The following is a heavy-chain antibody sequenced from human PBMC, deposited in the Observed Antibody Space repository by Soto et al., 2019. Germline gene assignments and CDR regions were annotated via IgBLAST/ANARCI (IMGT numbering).Heavy chain of an antibody. CDR3: ARGVRIVVVPAAMPDYYYYMDV. CDR2: MNPNSGNT. CDR1: GFTFTRYA. J-gene: IGHJ6*03. V-gene: IGHV1-8*01. D-gene: IGHD2-2*01. Sequence: GASVKVSSKASGFTFTRYAINWVRQATGQRLEWKRWMNPNSGNTGYAQKFQGRVTMTRNTSISTAYMELSSLRSEDTAVYYCARGVRIVVVPAAMPDYYYYMDVWGKGTTVTVSS.